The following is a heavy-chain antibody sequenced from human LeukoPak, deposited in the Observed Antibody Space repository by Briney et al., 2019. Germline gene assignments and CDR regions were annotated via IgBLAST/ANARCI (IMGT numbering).Heavy chain of an antibody. J-gene: IGHJ4*02. Sequence: ASVKVSCKASGHTFTTYYVHLVRQAPGQGLEWMGVINPSGDGTSYAQRFQDRVTVTRDTSTSTVHMELSGLRSEDTAVYYCARDQEGFDYWGRGTLVTVSS. CDR1: GHTFTTYY. CDR3: ARDQEGFDY. V-gene: IGHV1-46*01. CDR2: INPSGDGT.